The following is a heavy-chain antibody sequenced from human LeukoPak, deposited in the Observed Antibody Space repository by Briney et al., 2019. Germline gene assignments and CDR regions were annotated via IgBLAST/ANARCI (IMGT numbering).Heavy chain of an antibody. Sequence: GRSLRLSCAASGFNFYDYAIHWVRHVPGKGLEWVSAIGWNSGSIGYADSVKGRFTVSRDKANKSVYLQMNSLRPEDTALYYCAKDYFFGSGSPSCMDVWGQGTLVTVSS. CDR1: GFNFYDYA. V-gene: IGHV3-9*01. J-gene: IGHJ4*02. D-gene: IGHD3-10*01. CDR2: IGWNSGSI. CDR3: AKDYFFGSGSPSCMDV.